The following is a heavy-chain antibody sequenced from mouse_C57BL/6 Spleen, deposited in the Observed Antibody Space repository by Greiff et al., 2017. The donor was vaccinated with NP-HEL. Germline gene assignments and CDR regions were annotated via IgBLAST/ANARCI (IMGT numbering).Heavy chain of an antibody. CDR2: ISSGSSTI. CDR1: GSTFSDYG. J-gene: IGHJ4*01. V-gene: IGHV5-17*01. Sequence: EVQVVESGGGLVKPGGSLKLSCAASGSTFSDYGLHWVRQAPEKGLEWVAYISSGSSTIYYADTVKGRFTISRDNAKNTLFLQMTSLRSEDTAMYYCARDFYYAMDYWGQGTSVTVSS. CDR3: ARDFYYAMDY.